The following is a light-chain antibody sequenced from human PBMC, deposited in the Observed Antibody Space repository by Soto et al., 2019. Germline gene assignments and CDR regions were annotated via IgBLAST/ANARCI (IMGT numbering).Light chain of an antibody. CDR1: QTGNSSY. CDR3: QQYGSSIT. Sequence: EIWLTQSPGTLSLSPGERATLSCRASQTGNSSYLAWYQRKPGQAPRLLIYHASSRATGIPDRFSGSGSWADFTLTISRLEPEDFAVYYCQQYGSSITFVGGTKVDIK. J-gene: IGKJ4*01. V-gene: IGKV3-20*01. CDR2: HAS.